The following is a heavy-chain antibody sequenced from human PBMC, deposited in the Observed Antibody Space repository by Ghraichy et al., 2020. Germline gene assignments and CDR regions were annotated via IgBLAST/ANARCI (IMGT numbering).Heavy chain of an antibody. CDR1: RFSDRTNY. CDR3: ARGTVGCSGGTCYWYYFDS. Sequence: GESLNISCAASRFSDRTNYMNWVRQAPGKGLEWVSVIYTDNSAYYADSVKGRFAISRDNSKNMLYLQMNSLRAEDTAVYYCARGTVGCSGGTCYWYYFDSWGQGTLVTVSS. J-gene: IGHJ4*02. CDR2: IYTDNSA. V-gene: IGHV3-66*01. D-gene: IGHD2-15*01.